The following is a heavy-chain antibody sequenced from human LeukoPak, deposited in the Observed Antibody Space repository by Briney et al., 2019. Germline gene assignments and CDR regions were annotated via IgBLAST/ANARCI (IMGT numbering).Heavy chain of an antibody. J-gene: IGHJ4*02. CDR2: ISAYNGNT. CDR3: ARDRDSSSSNPVDY. CDR1: GYTFTSYG. Sequence: GASVKVSCKASGYTFTSYGISWVRQAPGQGLEWMGWISAYNGNTNYAQKLQGRVTMTTDTSTSTAYMELRSLRSDDTAVYYCARDRDSSSSNPVDYWGQGTLVTVSS. D-gene: IGHD6-6*01. V-gene: IGHV1-18*01.